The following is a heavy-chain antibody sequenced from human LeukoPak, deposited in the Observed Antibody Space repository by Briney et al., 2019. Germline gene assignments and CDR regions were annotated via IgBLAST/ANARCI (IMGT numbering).Heavy chain of an antibody. CDR2: INHSGST. Sequence: SETLSLTCTVSGYSISSNYYWGWIRQPPGKRLEWIGEINHSGSTNYNPSLKSRVTISVDTSKNQFSLKLSSVTAADTAVYYCARRRYSSSWYRGLDYYYMDVWGKGTTVTISS. D-gene: IGHD6-13*01. V-gene: IGHV4-38-2*02. CDR3: ARRRYSSSWYRGLDYYYMDV. CDR1: GYSISSNYY. J-gene: IGHJ6*03.